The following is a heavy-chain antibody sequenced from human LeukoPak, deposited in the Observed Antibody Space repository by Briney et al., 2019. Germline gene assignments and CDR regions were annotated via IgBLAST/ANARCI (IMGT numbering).Heavy chain of an antibody. D-gene: IGHD2-15*01. Sequence: ASVKVSCKASGGTFTSHAMHWVRQAPGQRLEWMGWINAGTAYTKYSQKFQGRVTFTRDTSASTAYMELSSLRSEDTAVYYCAREYCSGGSCYPWSYWGQGTLVTVSS. V-gene: IGHV1-3*01. J-gene: IGHJ4*02. CDR2: INAGTAYT. CDR1: GGTFTSHA. CDR3: AREYCSGGSCYPWSY.